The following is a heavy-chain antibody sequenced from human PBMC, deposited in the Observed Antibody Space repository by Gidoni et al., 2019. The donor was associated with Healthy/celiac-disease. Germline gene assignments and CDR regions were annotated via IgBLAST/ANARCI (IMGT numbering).Heavy chain of an antibody. Sequence: QVQLVQSGAEVTKPGSSVKVSCKASGGTFSSYAISWVRQAPGKGLEGMGGIIPIFGTANYAQKFQGRGTITKAYMELSSLRSEDTAVYYCARSTEYYYDSSCYYDYYYYYMDVWGKGTTVTVSS. CDR2: IIPIFGTA. J-gene: IGHJ6*03. V-gene: IGHV1-69*01. CDR3: ARSTEYYYDSSCYYDYYYYYMDV. D-gene: IGHD3-22*01. CDR1: GGTFSSYA.